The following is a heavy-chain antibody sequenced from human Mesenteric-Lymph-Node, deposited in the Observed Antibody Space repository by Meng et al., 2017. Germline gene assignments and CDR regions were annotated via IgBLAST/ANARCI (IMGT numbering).Heavy chain of an antibody. D-gene: IGHD3-10*01. CDR2: ISYDGSNK. J-gene: IGHJ6*02. V-gene: IGHV3-30*01. CDR1: GFTFSSYA. Sequence: GGSLRLSCAASGFTFSSYAMHWVRQAPGKGLEWVAVISYDGSNKYYADSVKGRFTISRDNPKNTLYLQMNSLRAEDTAVYYCARRMVRGVIEDGYGMDVWGQGTTVTVSS. CDR3: ARRMVRGVIEDGYGMDV.